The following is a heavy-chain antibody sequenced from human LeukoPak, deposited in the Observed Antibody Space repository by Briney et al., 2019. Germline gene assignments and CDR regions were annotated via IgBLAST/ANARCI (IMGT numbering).Heavy chain of an antibody. CDR1: GFTFSSYW. Sequence: GGSLRLSCAASGFTFSSYWMSWVRQAPGKGLEWVANIKQDGSQKYYVDSVKGRFSISRDNAKNSLYLQMNSLRAEDTAVYYCSTIFVDHYYYYGMDVWGQGTTVTVSS. V-gene: IGHV3-7*01. D-gene: IGHD3-3*01. CDR3: STIFVDHYYYYGMDV. CDR2: IKQDGSQK. J-gene: IGHJ6*02.